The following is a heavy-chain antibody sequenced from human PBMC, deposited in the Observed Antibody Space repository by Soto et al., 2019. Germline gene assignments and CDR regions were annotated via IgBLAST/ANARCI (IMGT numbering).Heavy chain of an antibody. CDR3: ASVTGDSSGSYYFDY. V-gene: IGHV1-2*02. D-gene: IGHD3-22*01. J-gene: IGHJ4*02. CDR2: INPNSGGT. Sequence: ASVKVSCKASGYTFTGYYMHWVRQAPGQGLEWMGWINPNSGGTNYAQKFQGRVTMTRDTSISTAYMELSRLRSDDTAVYYCASVTGDSSGSYYFDYWGQGTLVTVSS. CDR1: GYTFTGYY.